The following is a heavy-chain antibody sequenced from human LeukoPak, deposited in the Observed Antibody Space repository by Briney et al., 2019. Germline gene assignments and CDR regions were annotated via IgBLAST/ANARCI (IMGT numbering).Heavy chain of an antibody. J-gene: IGHJ6*04. CDR1: GFTFRNLG. D-gene: IGHD3-10*02. CDR2: VENDGRTK. Sequence: GGSLRLSCAASGFTFRNLGMHWVRQAPGKGLEGVAFVENDGRTKYYADSVKGRFTISRDNAKNSLYLQMNSLRAEDTAVYYCAELGITMIGGVWGKGTTVTISS. V-gene: IGHV3-30*02. CDR3: AELGITMIGGV.